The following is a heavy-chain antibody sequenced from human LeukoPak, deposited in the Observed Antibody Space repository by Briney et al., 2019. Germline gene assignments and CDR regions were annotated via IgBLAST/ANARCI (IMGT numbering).Heavy chain of an antibody. CDR1: GFSFDDYG. CDR2: INWNGDST. J-gene: IGHJ4*02. V-gene: IGHV3-20*04. D-gene: IGHD3-22*01. Sequence: GGSLRLSCAASGFSFDDYGLTWVRQAPGKGLEWVSGINWNGDSTDYADSVQGRFTISRDNAKNSLYLQMNSLRAEDTALYYCARDLRVVITGSFDSWGQGTLVTVSS. CDR3: ARDLRVVITGSFDS.